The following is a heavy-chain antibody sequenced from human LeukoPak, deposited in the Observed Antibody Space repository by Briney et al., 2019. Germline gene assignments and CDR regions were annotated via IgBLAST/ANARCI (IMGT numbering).Heavy chain of an antibody. J-gene: IGHJ4*02. CDR1: GGSISSYQ. CDR2: ISYSGFT. V-gene: IGHV4-59*08. CDR3: AGHHPRNTVDF. Sequence: SETLSLTCTVSGGSISSYQWSWIRQPPGKGMEWIGYISYSGFTNYNPSLKSRVTISLDTSKNQFSLKLTSVTAADTAVYYCAGHHPRNTVDFWGQGTLVTVSS. D-gene: IGHD2/OR15-2a*01.